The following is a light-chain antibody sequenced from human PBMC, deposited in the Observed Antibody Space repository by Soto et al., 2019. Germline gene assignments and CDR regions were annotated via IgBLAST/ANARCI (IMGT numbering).Light chain of an antibody. Sequence: IVLRQSPGTRSFSPGERATLSCRSSQSVRSNYLAWYQQTPGQAPRILIYGASSRAPGIPDRFSGSGSGTDFTLTISRLEHEDFAVYYCQQYGTSPTFGQGTRLEIK. CDR1: QSVRSNY. CDR3: QQYGTSPT. CDR2: GAS. V-gene: IGKV3-20*01. J-gene: IGKJ5*01.